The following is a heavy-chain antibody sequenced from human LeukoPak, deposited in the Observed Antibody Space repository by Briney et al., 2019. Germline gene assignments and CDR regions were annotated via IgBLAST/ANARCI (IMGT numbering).Heavy chain of an antibody. CDR1: GGSISSYY. V-gene: IGHV4-59*12. J-gene: IGHJ4*02. D-gene: IGHD3-10*01. CDR3: ARAGASYYGSGSYQYYFDY. CDR2: IYYSGST. Sequence: SETLSLTCTVSGGSISSYYWSWIRQPPGKGLEWIGYIYYSGSTNYNPSLKSRVTMSVDTSKNQFSLKLSSVTAADTAVYYCARAGASYYGSGSYQYYFDYWGQGTLVAVSS.